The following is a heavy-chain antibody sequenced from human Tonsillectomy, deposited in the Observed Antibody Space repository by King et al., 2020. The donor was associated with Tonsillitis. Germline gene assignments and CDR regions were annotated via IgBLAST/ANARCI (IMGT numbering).Heavy chain of an antibody. CDR2: IIPIFGTA. J-gene: IGHJ4*02. D-gene: IGHD3-22*01. CDR3: ARLSSNYYDSSGYYGFDY. CDR1: GGTFSNYA. Sequence: QLVQSGAEVKKPGSSVKVSCKASGGTFSNYAISWVRQAPGQGLEWMGGIIPIFGTANYAQKFQGRVTITADKSTSTAYMELSSLRSEDTAVYYCARLSSNYYDSSGYYGFDYWGQGTLVTVSS. V-gene: IGHV1-69*14.